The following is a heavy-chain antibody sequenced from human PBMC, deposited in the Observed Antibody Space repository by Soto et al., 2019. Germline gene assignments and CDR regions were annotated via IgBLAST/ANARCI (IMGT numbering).Heavy chain of an antibody. CDR3: ARRKYLDY. J-gene: IGHJ4*02. Sequence: PSQTLSLTCGISGDSVSSNSVVWNWIRQSPSRGLEWLGRTYYRSKWYHEYVESVKSRIAINPDTSKNQFSLHLNSVTPDDTAVYYCARRKYLDYWGQGTLVTVSS. V-gene: IGHV6-1*01. CDR1: GDSVSSNSVV. CDR2: TYYRSKWYH.